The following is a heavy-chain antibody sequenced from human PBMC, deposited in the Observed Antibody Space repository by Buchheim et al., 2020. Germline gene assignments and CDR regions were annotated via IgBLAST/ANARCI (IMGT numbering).Heavy chain of an antibody. CDR2: ISGSGTTT. Sequence: EVQLLESGGGLAQPGGSLSLSCSASGFTFKTYVMGWVRQAPGKGLEWVAAISGSGTTTYYGDSVKGRFTMSRDNSKHTVDLQMSSLRVEDTAVYYCAKSDCSGADCYSGFDSWGQGT. V-gene: IGHV3-23*01. J-gene: IGHJ4*02. CDR3: AKSDCSGADCYSGFDS. D-gene: IGHD2-21*01. CDR1: GFTFKTYV.